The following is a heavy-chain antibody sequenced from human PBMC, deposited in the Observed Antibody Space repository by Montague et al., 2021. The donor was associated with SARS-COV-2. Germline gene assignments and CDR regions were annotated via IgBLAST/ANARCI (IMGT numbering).Heavy chain of an antibody. D-gene: IGHD1/OR15-1a*01. V-gene: IGHV4-59*11. CDR1: GGSLTGHH. CDR3: ARLNWDNDSVFDS. Sequence: SETLSLTCTVSGGSLTGHHWSWLRQPPGKGLEWIGYIFHSGNTNYNPSLKSRVTISVDTSKNQFSLRLTSVTAADTAVYYCARLNWDNDSVFDSWGQGAVVAVSS. CDR2: IFHSGNT. J-gene: IGHJ4*02.